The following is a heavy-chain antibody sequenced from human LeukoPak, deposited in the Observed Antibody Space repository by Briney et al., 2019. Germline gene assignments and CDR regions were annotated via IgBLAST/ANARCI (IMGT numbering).Heavy chain of an antibody. CDR3: ATNAGPAALDAVDI. J-gene: IGHJ3*02. V-gene: IGHV4-59*08. D-gene: IGHD2-2*01. CDR2: INYSGST. CDR1: GGSISSHY. Sequence: KPSETLSPTCTVSGGSISSHYWSWIRQPPGKGLEWIGYINYSGSTNYNPSLKSRVTMSVDTSKNQFSLKLSSVTAADTAVYYCATNAGPAALDAVDIWGQGTMVTVSS.